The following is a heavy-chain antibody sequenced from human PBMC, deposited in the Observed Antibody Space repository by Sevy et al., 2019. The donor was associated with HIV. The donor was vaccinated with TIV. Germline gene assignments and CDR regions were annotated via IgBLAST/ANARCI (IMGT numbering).Heavy chain of an antibody. J-gene: IGHJ4*02. D-gene: IGHD2-2*01. CDR1: GFTFSSYE. V-gene: IGHV3-48*03. Sequence: GGSLRLSCAASGFTFSSYEMNWVRQAPGKGLEWVSYISSSGSTIYYADSVKGRFTISRDNAKNSLYLQMNSLRAEDTAVSYCARSRYCSSTSCFPIDYWGQGTLVTVSS. CDR2: ISSSGSTI. CDR3: ARSRYCSSTSCFPIDY.